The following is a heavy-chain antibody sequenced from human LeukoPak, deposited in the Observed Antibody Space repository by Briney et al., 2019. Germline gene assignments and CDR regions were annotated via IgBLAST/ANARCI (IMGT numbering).Heavy chain of an antibody. CDR2: IYHSGST. CDR1: GGSISSSNW. D-gene: IGHD3-9*01. CDR3: ARSYDILTPTLGY. Sequence: PSGTLSLTCAVSGGSISSSNWWSWVRQPPGKGLGWIGEIYHSGSTNYNPSLKSRVTISVDKSKNQFSLKLSSVTAADTAVYYCARSYDILTPTLGYWGQGTLVTVSS. V-gene: IGHV4-4*02. J-gene: IGHJ4*02.